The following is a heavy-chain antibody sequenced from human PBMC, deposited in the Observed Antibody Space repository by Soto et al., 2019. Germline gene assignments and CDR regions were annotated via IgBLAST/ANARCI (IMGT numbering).Heavy chain of an antibody. Sequence: SETLSLTCTVSGGSISSGGDYWSWIRQYPGQGLEWIGYIYYSGSTYYNPSLKSRVTISVDTSKNQFSLKLTSVTAADTAVYYCARCLGTHAFDIWGQGQMVTVSS. CDR2: IYYSGST. J-gene: IGHJ3*02. CDR3: ARCLGTHAFDI. CDR1: GGSISSGGDY. V-gene: IGHV4-31*03. D-gene: IGHD1-1*01.